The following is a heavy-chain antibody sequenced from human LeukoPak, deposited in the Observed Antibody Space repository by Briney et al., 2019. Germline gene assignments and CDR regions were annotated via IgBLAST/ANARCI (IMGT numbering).Heavy chain of an antibody. D-gene: IGHD5-24*01. CDR1: GFTFSKAW. CDR2: MKSETEGWTT. CDR3: TTMAKY. J-gene: IGHJ4*02. Sequence: GGSLRLSCAASGFTFSKAWMNWVRQAPGKGLEWVGRMKSETEGWTTDYAAPVKGRFTISRDDSKNTVHLQMSSLKVEDTAMYYCTTMAKYWGQGTLVTVSS. V-gene: IGHV3-15*01.